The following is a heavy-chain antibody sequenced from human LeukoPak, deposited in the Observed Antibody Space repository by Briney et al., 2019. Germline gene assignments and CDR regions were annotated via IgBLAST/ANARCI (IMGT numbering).Heavy chain of an antibody. Sequence: SETLSLTCTVSGGSISSSSYYWGWIRRPPGKGLEWIGSIYYSGSTYYNPSLKSRVTISVDTSKNQFSLKLSSVTAADTAVYYCARQPWDIVVVPAARPFDYWGQGTLVTVSS. D-gene: IGHD2-2*01. V-gene: IGHV4-39*01. CDR2: IYYSGST. J-gene: IGHJ4*02. CDR3: ARQPWDIVVVPAARPFDY. CDR1: GGSISSSSYY.